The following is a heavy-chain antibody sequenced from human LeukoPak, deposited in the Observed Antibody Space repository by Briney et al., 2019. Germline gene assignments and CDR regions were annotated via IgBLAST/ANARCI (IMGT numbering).Heavy chain of an antibody. J-gene: IGHJ2*01. Sequence: SETLSLTCSVSGGSISSYYWSWIRQPPGKGLEWIGYIFCSGSTNYNPSLKSRVTISVDTSKNQVSLRLSSVTAAESAVYYCARHEAMGNWYFDLWGRGTLVTVSS. CDR2: IFCSGST. D-gene: IGHD5-18*01. V-gene: IGHV4-59*08. CDR1: GGSISSYY. CDR3: ARHEAMGNWYFDL.